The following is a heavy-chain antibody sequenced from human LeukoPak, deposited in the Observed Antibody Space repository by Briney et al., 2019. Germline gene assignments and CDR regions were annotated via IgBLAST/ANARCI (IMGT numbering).Heavy chain of an antibody. Sequence: GGSLRLSRAASGFTFSSYGMHWVRQAPGKGLEWVAVIWYDGSNKYYADSVKGRFTISRDNSKNTMYLQVNSLRAEDTAVYYCTAYNCSTTTCYTGGFDYWGQGILVTVSS. CDR3: TAYNCSTTTCYTGGFDY. D-gene: IGHD2-2*02. CDR2: IWYDGSNK. J-gene: IGHJ4*02. CDR1: GFTFSSYG. V-gene: IGHV3-33*01.